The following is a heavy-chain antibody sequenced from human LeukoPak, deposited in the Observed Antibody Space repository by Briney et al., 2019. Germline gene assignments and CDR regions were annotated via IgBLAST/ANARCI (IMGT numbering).Heavy chain of an antibody. CDR3: ARLIGSEYSSTEFDY. CDR1: GFTFSSYG. D-gene: IGHD6-6*01. V-gene: IGHV3-33*01. CDR2: IWYDGSNK. Sequence: PGRSLRLSCAASGFTFSSYGMHWVRQAPGKGLEWVAVIWYDGSNKYYADSVKGRFTISRDNSKNTLYLQMNSLRAEDTAVYYCARLIGSEYSSTEFDYWGQGTPVTVSS. J-gene: IGHJ4*02.